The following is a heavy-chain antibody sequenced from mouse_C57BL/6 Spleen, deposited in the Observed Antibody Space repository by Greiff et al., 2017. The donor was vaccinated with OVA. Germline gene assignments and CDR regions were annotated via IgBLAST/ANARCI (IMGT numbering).Heavy chain of an antibody. D-gene: IGHD2-3*01. J-gene: IGHJ4*01. CDR1: GYTFTSYG. CDR3: ARDDGYFSEGYAMDY. V-gene: IGHV1-81*01. Sequence: VKLVESGAELARPGASVKLSCKASGYTFTSYGISWVKQRTGQGLEWIGEIYPRSGNTYYNEKFKGKAPLTADKSSSTAYMELRSLTSEDSAVYFCARDDGYFSEGYAMDYWGQGTSVTVSS. CDR2: IYPRSGNT.